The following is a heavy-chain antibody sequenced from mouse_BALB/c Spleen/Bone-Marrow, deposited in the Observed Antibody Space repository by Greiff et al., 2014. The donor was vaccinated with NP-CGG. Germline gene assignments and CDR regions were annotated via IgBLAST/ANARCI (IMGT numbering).Heavy chain of an antibody. D-gene: IGHD1-1*01. Sequence: QVQLKESGAELAKPGASVKMSCKASGYTFTRYWIHWVKPGPGQGLEWIGYINPSTGYTEYNQKFKDKATLTADKSSSTAYMQLSSLTSEDSAVYYCARGDYYGKGGAMDYWGRGTSVTVSS. CDR3: ARGDYYGKGGAMDY. CDR1: GYTFTRYW. CDR2: INPSTGYT. J-gene: IGHJ4*01. V-gene: IGHV1-7*01.